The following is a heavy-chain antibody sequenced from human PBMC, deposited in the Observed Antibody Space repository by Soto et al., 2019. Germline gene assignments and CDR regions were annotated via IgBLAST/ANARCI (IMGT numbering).Heavy chain of an antibody. CDR3: AKDRRYFDAYGMDV. CDR1: GFTFDDYA. J-gene: IGHJ6*02. CDR2: ISWNGGSV. Sequence: EVPLVESGGGLVQPGRSLRLSCAASGFTFDDYAMHWVRQAPGKGLEWVSGISWNGGSVGYADSVKGRFTISRDNAKNSLYLQMNTLRGEDTALYYCAKDRRYFDAYGMDVWGQGTTVIVSS. D-gene: IGHD3-9*01. V-gene: IGHV3-9*01.